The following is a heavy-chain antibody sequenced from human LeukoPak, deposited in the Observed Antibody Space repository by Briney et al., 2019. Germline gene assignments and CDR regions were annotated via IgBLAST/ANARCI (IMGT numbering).Heavy chain of an antibody. CDR2: IYYSGST. CDR3: ARGLALWSGYSIDY. Sequence: SETLSLTCTVSGGSISSYYWSWIRQPPGKGLEWIGYIYYSGSTSYNPSLKSRVTISVDTSKNQFSLKLSSVTAADTAVYYCARGLALWSGYSIDYWGQGTLVTVSS. CDR1: GGSISSYY. D-gene: IGHD3-3*01. V-gene: IGHV4-59*01. J-gene: IGHJ4*02.